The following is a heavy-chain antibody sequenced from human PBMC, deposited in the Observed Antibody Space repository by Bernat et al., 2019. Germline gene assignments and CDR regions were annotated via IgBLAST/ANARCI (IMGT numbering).Heavy chain of an antibody. D-gene: IGHD5-24*01. Sequence: QVQLVESGGGVVQPGTSLRLSCAASGFTFSDSAMHWVRQAPGKGLEWVAIISHHRENKYYADSVKGRFTISRDNSKNTLYLEMNSLRTEDTALYYCAKDWRWLTDYWGQGTLVTVSS. CDR1: GFTFSDSA. CDR2: ISHHRENK. CDR3: AKDWRWLTDY. J-gene: IGHJ4*02. V-gene: IGHV3-30*04.